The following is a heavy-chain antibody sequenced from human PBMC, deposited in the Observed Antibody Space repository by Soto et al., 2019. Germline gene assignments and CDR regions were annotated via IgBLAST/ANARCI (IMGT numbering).Heavy chain of an antibody. CDR2: ISAYNGNT. CDR3: ARADIVLVPAAIWGYGMDV. Sequence: ASVKVSCKASGYTFTSYGISWVRQAPGQGLEWMGWISAYNGNTNYAQKLQGRVTMTTDTSTSTAYMELRSLRSDDTAGYYCARADIVLVPAAIWGYGMDVWGQGTTVTVSS. CDR1: GYTFTSYG. J-gene: IGHJ6*02. D-gene: IGHD2-2*01. V-gene: IGHV1-18*01.